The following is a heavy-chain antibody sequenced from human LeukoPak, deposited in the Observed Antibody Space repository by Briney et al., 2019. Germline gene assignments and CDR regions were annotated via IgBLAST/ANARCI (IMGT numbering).Heavy chain of an antibody. V-gene: IGHV3-30*03. CDR1: GFTFSSYG. CDR2: ISYDGSNK. Sequence: GGSLRLSCAASGFTFSSYGMHWVRQAPGKGLEWVAVISYDGSNKYYADSVKGRFTISRDNSKNTLYLQMNSLRAEDTAVYYCARVRDDILTGYWVGIDYWGQGTLVTVSS. J-gene: IGHJ4*02. D-gene: IGHD3-9*01. CDR3: ARVRDDILTGYWVGIDY.